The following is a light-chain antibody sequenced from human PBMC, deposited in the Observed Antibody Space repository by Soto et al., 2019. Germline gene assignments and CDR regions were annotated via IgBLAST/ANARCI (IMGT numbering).Light chain of an antibody. Sequence: IQMTQSPSTLSASAGDTVTITCRASESIDNWLAWYQQKPGKAPKLMLFAASTLVGGVPSRFSGSGSGTEFTLTISSLQPDDFATYYCQQYNSYSEAFGQGTKVDIK. J-gene: IGKJ1*01. CDR2: AAS. V-gene: IGKV1-5*01. CDR1: ESIDNW. CDR3: QQYNSYSEA.